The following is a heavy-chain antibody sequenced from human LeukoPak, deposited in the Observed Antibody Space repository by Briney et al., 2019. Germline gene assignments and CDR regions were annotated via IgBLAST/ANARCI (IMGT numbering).Heavy chain of an antibody. Sequence: ASVKVSCKASGYTFTSYGISWVRQAPGQGLEWMGWISAYNGNTNYAQKLQGRVTMTTDTSTSTAYMELRSLRSDDTAVYYCARSEDSSGWGLYWYFDLWGRGTLVTVS. CDR2: ISAYNGNT. J-gene: IGHJ2*01. D-gene: IGHD3-22*01. V-gene: IGHV1-18*01. CDR3: ARSEDSSGWGLYWYFDL. CDR1: GYTFTSYG.